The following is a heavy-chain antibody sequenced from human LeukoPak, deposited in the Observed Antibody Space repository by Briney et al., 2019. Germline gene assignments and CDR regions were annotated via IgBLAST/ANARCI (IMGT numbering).Heavy chain of an antibody. V-gene: IGHV3-7*01. Sequence: GGTLTLSCAASGFPLSSKWMSWVRQAPGKGLEWVANIRQDGSEKNYVDSVKGRFTISRDNAKNSLYLQMNSLRVEDTAVYYCVRGLVTGDYWGQGILVTVSS. D-gene: IGHD2-8*02. CDR1: GFPLSSKW. CDR2: IRQDGSEK. CDR3: VRGLVTGDY. J-gene: IGHJ4*02.